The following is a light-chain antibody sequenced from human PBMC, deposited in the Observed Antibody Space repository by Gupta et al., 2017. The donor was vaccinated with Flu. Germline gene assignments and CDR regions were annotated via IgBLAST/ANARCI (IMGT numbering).Light chain of an antibody. CDR3: MQALQTWT. V-gene: IGKV2-28*01. CDR1: QSLLHSNGYNY. CDR2: LGS. Sequence: DIVMTQSPLSLSVTPGEPASISCRSSQSLLHSNGYNYLDWYLQKPGQSPHLLIYLGSNRASGVPDRFSGSVSGTDFTLKISRVEAEDVGVYFCMQALQTWTFGQGTKVEIK. J-gene: IGKJ1*01.